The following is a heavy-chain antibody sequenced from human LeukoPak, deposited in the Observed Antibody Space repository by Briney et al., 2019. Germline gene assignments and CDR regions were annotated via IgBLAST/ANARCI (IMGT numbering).Heavy chain of an antibody. Sequence: GGSLRLSCAASQFTFSTYAMSWVRQAPGKGLEWVSSIGGLDSSTNYADSVKGRFTISRDNSKNTLFLQMNSLRAEDTAVYYCARDMDSGPDFFDYWGLGTLVTVSS. V-gene: IGHV3-23*01. CDR3: ARDMDSGPDFFDY. CDR1: QFTFSTYA. J-gene: IGHJ4*02. D-gene: IGHD1-26*01. CDR2: IGGLDSST.